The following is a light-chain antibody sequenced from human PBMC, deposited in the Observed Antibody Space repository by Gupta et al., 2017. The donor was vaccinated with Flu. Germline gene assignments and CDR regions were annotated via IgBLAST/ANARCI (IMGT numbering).Light chain of an antibody. J-gene: IGLJ2*01. CDR3: YSLERNSDLVV. CDR2: DDR. Sequence: KMARTSCSGDVGGYKGVYWYQQKPGQAPILVVYDDRNRPSGIAERFSGSNSGNTATLTITGVQAEDEADYYCYSLERNSDLVVFGGGTKLTVL. CDR1: VGGYKG. V-gene: IGLV3-21*03.